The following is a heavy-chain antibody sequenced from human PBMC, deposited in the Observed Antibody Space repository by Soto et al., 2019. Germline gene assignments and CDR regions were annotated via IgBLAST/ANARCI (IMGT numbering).Heavy chain of an antibody. J-gene: IGHJ4*02. CDR3: AKGGPDVFCSGGRCYFDY. Sequence: EVQLVESGGGLVQPGRSLRLSCAASGFTFDDYAMHWVRRVPGKGLEWVSSISWNSNIIGYADSVKGRFTISRDNAKNSLYLQINSLRPEDTALYYCAKGGPDVFCSGGRCYFDYWGQGTLVTVSS. D-gene: IGHD2-15*01. CDR1: GFTFDDYA. CDR2: ISWNSNII. V-gene: IGHV3-9*01.